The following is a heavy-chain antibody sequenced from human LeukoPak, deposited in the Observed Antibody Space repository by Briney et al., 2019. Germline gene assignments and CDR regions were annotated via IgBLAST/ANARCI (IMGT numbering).Heavy chain of an antibody. CDR3: ARHEDSGGPFDY. CDR1: GGSISTGGYY. V-gene: IGHV4-61*02. D-gene: IGHD1-26*01. CDR2: IYTSGST. Sequence: PSQTLSLTCTVSGGSISTGGYYWSWIRQPAGKGLEWIGRIYTSGSTNYNPSLKSRVTISVDTSKNQFSLKLSSVTAADTAVYYCARHEDSGGPFDYWGQGTLVTVSS. J-gene: IGHJ4*02.